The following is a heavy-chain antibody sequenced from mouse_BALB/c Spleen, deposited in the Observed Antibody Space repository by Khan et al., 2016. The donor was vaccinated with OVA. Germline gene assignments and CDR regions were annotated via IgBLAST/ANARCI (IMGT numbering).Heavy chain of an antibody. J-gene: IGHJ3*01. CDR2: ISSGGDYT. V-gene: IGHV5-6*01. CDR3: ASHLTGSVAY. D-gene: IGHD4-1*01. CDR1: GFTFSSYS. Sequence: EVQGVESGGDLVKPGGSLKLSCAASGFTFSSYSMSWVRQTPDKRLEWVATISSGGDYTYYPDSLKGRFTISRDTATNTLYLQMSSLKSEDTAMCYCASHLTGSVAYWGQGTLVTVSA.